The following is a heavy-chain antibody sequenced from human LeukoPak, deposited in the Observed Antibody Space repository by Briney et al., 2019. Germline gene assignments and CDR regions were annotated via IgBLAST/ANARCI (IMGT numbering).Heavy chain of an antibody. V-gene: IGHV3-7*01. CDR1: GFTFSSYA. D-gene: IGHD3-22*01. CDR3: VRRKRYYDSSGSPYFDY. CDR2: IKQDGSEK. J-gene: IGHJ4*02. Sequence: PGGSLRLSCAASGFTFSSYAMHWVRQAPGKGLEWVANIKQDGSEKYYVDSVKGRFTISRDNAKNSLYLQMNSLRAEDTAVYYCVRRKRYYDSSGSPYFDYWGQGTLVTVSS.